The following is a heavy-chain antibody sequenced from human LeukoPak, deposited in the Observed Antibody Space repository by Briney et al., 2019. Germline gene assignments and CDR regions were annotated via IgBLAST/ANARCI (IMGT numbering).Heavy chain of an antibody. CDR3: AREVVVVPDYYYYGLDV. Sequence: GGSLGLSCAASGFTFSSYSMNWVRQAPGKGLEYISHISRSGSSLYYGDSVTGRFTISRDNAKNSLFLQMNSLRVEDTAVYYCAREVVVVPDYYYYGLDVWGQGTTVTVSS. CDR2: ISRSGSSL. CDR1: GFTFSSYS. V-gene: IGHV3-48*04. J-gene: IGHJ6*02. D-gene: IGHD2-2*01.